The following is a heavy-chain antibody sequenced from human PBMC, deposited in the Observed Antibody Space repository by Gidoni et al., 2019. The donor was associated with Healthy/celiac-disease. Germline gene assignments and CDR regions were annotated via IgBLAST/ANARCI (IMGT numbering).Heavy chain of an antibody. Sequence: QVQRVESGGGVVQPGRSLRLSCAASGFTFSSYGMHWVRQAPGKGLEWVAVISYDGSNKYYADSVKGRFTISRDNSKNTLYLQMNSLRAEDTAVYYCAKDSGGDYSPGAFDIWGQGTMVTVSS. D-gene: IGHD4-17*01. V-gene: IGHV3-30*18. J-gene: IGHJ3*02. CDR2: ISYDGSNK. CDR1: GFTFSSYG. CDR3: AKDSGGDYSPGAFDI.